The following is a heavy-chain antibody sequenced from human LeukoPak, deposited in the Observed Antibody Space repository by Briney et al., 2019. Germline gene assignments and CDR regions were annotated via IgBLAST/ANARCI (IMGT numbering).Heavy chain of an antibody. CDR3: ATPRGYYCGGDCYTFDY. J-gene: IGHJ4*02. CDR1: GYSFTSYW. V-gene: IGHV5-51*01. D-gene: IGHD2-21*02. Sequence: GESLKISCKGSGYSFTSYWIGWVRQMPGKGLEWMGIIYPGDSDTRYSPSFQGQVTVSADKSISTAYLQWSSLKASDTAMYYCATPRGYYCGGDCYTFDYWGQGTLVTVSS. CDR2: IYPGDSDT.